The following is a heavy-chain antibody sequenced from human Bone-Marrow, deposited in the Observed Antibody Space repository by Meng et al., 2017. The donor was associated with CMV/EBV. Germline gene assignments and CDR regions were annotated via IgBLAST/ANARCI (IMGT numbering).Heavy chain of an antibody. Sequence: GESLKISCAASGFTFSSYWMHWVRQAAGKGLVWVSRINSDGSTTLYADSVKGRFTISRDNATNTLHLQMNGLRDEDTAVYYCARSQYKSASDYWGRGTLVTVSS. CDR1: GFTFSSYW. CDR3: ARSQYKSASDY. D-gene: IGHD1-14*01. CDR2: INSDGSTT. J-gene: IGHJ4*02. V-gene: IGHV3-74*01.